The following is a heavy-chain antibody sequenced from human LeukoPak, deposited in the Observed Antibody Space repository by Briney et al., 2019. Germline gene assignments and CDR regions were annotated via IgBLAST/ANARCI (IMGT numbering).Heavy chain of an antibody. CDR1: GFTFSSYS. CDR2: ISSSSSYI. Sequence: GGSLRLSCAASGFTFSSYSMNWVRQAPGKGLEWVSSISSSSSYIYYADSVKGRFTISRDNAKNSLYLQMNSLRAEDTAVYYCARGGAYGGNSGDAFDIWGQGTMVTVSS. CDR3: ARGGAYGGNSGDAFDI. J-gene: IGHJ3*02. D-gene: IGHD4-23*01. V-gene: IGHV3-21*01.